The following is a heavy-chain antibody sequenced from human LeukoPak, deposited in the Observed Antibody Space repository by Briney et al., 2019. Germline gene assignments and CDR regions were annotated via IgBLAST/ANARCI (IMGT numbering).Heavy chain of an antibody. V-gene: IGHV1-46*01. CDR1: GYTFTVYY. CDR2: INPSGGST. J-gene: IGHJ4*02. CDR3: ARDDSSGLDY. D-gene: IGHD3-22*01. Sequence: ASVKVSCKASGYTFTVYYMHWVRQAPGQGLEWMRIINPSGGSTSYAQKFQGRVTMTRDTSTSTVYMELSSLRSEDTAVYYCARDDSSGLDYWGQGTLVTVSS.